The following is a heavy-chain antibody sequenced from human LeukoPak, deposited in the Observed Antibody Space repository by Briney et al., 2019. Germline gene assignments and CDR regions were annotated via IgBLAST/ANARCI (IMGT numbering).Heavy chain of an antibody. CDR1: GYTFTGYP. CDR2: INANSGGT. D-gene: IGHD1-26*01. Sequence: GASVKVSCKASGYTFTGYPIHWVRQAPGQGLEWMGWINANSGGTNYAQKFQGRVTMTRDTSRSAAYMEMSRLRSDDTAVYYCGSLAGSYPRFDNWRQGTLVSLSS. CDR3: GSLAGSYPRFDN. V-gene: IGHV1-2*02. J-gene: IGHJ4*02.